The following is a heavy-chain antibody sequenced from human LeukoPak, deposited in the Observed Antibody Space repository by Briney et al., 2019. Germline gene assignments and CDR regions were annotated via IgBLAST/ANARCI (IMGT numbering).Heavy chain of an antibody. V-gene: IGHV1-18*01. CDR3: ARSGGLTSSGNSFDY. D-gene: IGHD3-3*01. CDR2: ISAYNGNT. Sequence: ASVKVSCKASGYTFTSYGISWVRQAPGQGLEWMGRISAYNGNTNYAQKLQGRVTMTTDTSTSTAYMELRSLRSDDTAVYYCARSGGLTSSGNSFDYWGQGTLVSVSS. CDR1: GYTFTSYG. J-gene: IGHJ4*02.